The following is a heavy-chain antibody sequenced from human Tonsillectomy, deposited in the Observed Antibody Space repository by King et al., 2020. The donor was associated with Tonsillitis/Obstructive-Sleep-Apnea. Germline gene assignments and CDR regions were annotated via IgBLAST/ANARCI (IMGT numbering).Heavy chain of an antibody. CDR1: GGSFSGYY. V-gene: IGHV4-34*01. D-gene: IGHD3-3*01. J-gene: IGHJ6*03. Sequence: VQLPQWGAGLLKPSETLSLTCAVYGGSFSGYYWSWIRQPPGKGLAWIGEINHSGSTNYNPSLKSRVIMSVDTSKNQFSLKLSSVTVADTAVYYCARGLRDDNTIFGEIPYYYYYMDVWGKGTTVTVSS. CDR2: INHSGST. CDR3: ARGLRDDNTIFGEIPYYYYYMDV.